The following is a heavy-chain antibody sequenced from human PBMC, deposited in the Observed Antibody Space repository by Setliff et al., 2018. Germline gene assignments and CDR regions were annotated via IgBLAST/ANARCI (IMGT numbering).Heavy chain of an antibody. CDR1: GGSFSNYY. CDR2: INHSGST. Sequence: SETLSLTCTVYGGSFSNYYWSWIRQPPGKGLEWIGEINHSGSTNYNSVKGRFTISRDNSKNTVYLQMNSLRAEDTAVYFCVKDNGRARPFDFWGQGTLVTVSS. CDR3: VKDNGRARPFDF. J-gene: IGHJ4*02. D-gene: IGHD6-6*01. V-gene: IGHV4-34*01.